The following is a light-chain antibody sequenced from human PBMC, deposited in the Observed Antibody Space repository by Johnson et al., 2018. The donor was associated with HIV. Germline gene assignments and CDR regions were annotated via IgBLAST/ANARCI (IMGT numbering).Light chain of an antibody. CDR2: ENN. Sequence: QSVLTQPPSVSAAPGQKVTISCSGSSSNIGNNYVSWYQQLPGTAPKLLIYENNKRPSGLPDRFSGSKSGTSATLGLTGLPTGDEADYYCGTWDSSLSAGYVFGTGTKVTVL. J-gene: IGLJ1*01. CDR1: SSNIGNNY. V-gene: IGLV1-51*02. CDR3: GTWDSSLSAGYV.